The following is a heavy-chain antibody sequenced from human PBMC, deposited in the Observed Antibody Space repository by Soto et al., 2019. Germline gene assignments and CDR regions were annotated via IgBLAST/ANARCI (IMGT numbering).Heavy chain of an antibody. D-gene: IGHD6-13*01. Sequence: ASVKVSCKASGYTFTSYGISWVRQAPGQGLEWMGWISAYNGNTNYAQKLQGRVTMTTDTSTSTANMELRSLRSDDTAVYYCEREHSSSWAWVDVWGKGTTVTVSS. CDR2: ISAYNGNT. J-gene: IGHJ6*04. V-gene: IGHV1-18*01. CDR3: EREHSSSWAWVDV. CDR1: GYTFTSYG.